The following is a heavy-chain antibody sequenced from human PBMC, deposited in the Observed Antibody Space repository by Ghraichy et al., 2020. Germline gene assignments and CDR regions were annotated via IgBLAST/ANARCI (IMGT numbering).Heavy chain of an antibody. CDR3: AKDQAGTGTFDY. V-gene: IGHV3-23*01. J-gene: IGHJ4*02. CDR1: GFTFSNFA. CDR2: ITGNGGAT. D-gene: IGHD3-10*01. Sequence: GGSLRLSCATSGFTFSNFAMAWVRQAPGGGLEWVSAITGNGGATYYIDSVEGRFTISRDNAKNTLYLQMNSLKAEDTAVYFCAKDQAGTGTFDYWGQGTLVTVSS.